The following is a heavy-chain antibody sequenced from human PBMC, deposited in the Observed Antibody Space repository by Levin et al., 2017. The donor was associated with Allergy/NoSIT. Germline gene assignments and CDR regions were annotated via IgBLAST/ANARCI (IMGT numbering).Heavy chain of an antibody. J-gene: IGHJ4*02. CDR2: ISRDGTNK. CDR3: AKDGGIGTYFIQYYFDS. Sequence: GGSLRLSCAASGFTFSNFAMHWVRQTPGKGLEWVAVISRDGTNKYYADSVKGRLTIFRDDSKNTLYLQMNSLRAEDTAVYYCAKDGGIGTYFIQYYFDSWGPGTLVTVSS. CDR1: GFTFSNFA. D-gene: IGHD1-26*01. V-gene: IGHV3-30*18.